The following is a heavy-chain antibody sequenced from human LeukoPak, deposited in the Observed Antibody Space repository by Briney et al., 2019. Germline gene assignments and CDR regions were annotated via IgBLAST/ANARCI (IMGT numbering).Heavy chain of an antibody. CDR2: IYYSGTT. D-gene: IGHD5-18*01. CDR1: GGSISSSSHY. CDR3: ARGTGYNYGLEPFDY. V-gene: IGHV4-39*07. J-gene: IGHJ4*02. Sequence: SETLSLTCTVSGGSISSSSHYWDWIRQPPGKGLEWIGSIYYSGTTYHNPSLKSRVTISVDTFKNQFSLKVSSVTAADTAVYFCARGTGYNYGLEPFDYWGQGTLVTVSS.